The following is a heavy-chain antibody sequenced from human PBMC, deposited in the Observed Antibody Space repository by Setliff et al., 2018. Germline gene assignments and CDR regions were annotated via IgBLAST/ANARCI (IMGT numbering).Heavy chain of an antibody. D-gene: IGHD5-12*01. CDR2: FDPEDGET. J-gene: IGHJ4*02. CDR1: GYTLTELS. V-gene: IGHV1-24*01. CDR3: ARNIVPLN. Sequence: ASVKVSCKVSGYTLTELSRHWVRQAPGKGLEWMGGFDPEDGETIYAQKFQGRVTMTADTSTSTAYMELRSLRSDDTAIYYCARNIVPLNWGQGTLVTVSS.